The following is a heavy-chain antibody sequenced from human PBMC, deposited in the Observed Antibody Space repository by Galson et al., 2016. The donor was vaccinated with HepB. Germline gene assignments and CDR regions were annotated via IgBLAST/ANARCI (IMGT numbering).Heavy chain of an antibody. V-gene: IGHV3-74*03. D-gene: IGHD3-3*01. CDR2: IKGNGGEI. J-gene: IGHJ6*02. Sequence: SLRLSCAASGFTFSNYYMHWVRHNPGAGLMWVSQIKGNGGEIAYANSVRGRFTISRDKAKNTLYLQMNSLSAEDTGVYYCARDPEWALTLDVWGRGTTVTVSS. CDR1: GFTFSNYY. CDR3: ARDPEWALTLDV.